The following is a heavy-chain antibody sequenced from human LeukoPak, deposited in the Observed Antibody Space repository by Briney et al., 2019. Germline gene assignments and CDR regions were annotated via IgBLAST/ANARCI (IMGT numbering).Heavy chain of an antibody. CDR2: ISAYNGNT. J-gene: IGHJ5*02. D-gene: IGHD3-22*01. Sequence: GASVKVSCKASGYTFTSYGISWVRQAPGQGLEWMGWISAYNGNTNYAQKLQGRVTMTTDTSTSTAYMELRSLRSDDTAVYYCARDTYYYDSSGGNWFDPWGQGTLVTVSS. V-gene: IGHV1-18*01. CDR1: GYTFTSYG. CDR3: ARDTYYYDSSGGNWFDP.